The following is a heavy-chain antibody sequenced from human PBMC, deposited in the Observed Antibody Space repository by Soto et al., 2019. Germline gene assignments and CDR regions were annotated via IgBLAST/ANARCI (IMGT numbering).Heavy chain of an antibody. CDR2: IYHSGST. CDR1: GGSISSGGYS. Sequence: QLQLQESGSGLVKPSQTLSLTCAVSGGSISSGGYSWSWIRQPPGKGLEWIGYIYHSGSTYYNPSLKSRVTISVDRSKNQFSLKLSSVTAADTAVYYCARERPQSGSDPSGGMDVWGQGTTVTVSS. CDR3: ARERPQSGSDPSGGMDV. J-gene: IGHJ6*02. V-gene: IGHV4-30-2*01. D-gene: IGHD3-3*01.